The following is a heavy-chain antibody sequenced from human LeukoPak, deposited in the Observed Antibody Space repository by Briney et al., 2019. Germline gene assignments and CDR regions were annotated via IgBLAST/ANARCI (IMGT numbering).Heavy chain of an antibody. J-gene: IGHJ6*02. V-gene: IGHV3-9*01. CDR3: AKHMRATNTYSFFGLDV. CDR2: ISWYSGNI. D-gene: IGHD1-26*01. CDR1: GFTFDDYA. Sequence: QPGGSLRLSCAASGFTFDDYAMHWVRQAPGKGLEWFSSISWYSGNIGYADSVKGRFTISRDNAKNSLYLQLSSLRPEDTALYYCAKHMRATNTYSFFGLDVWGQGTTVTVSS.